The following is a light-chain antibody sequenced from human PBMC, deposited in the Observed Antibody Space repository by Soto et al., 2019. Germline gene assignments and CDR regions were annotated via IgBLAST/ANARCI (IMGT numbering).Light chain of an antibody. CDR1: SNDVGVYNY. Sequence: QSALTQPASVSGSPGQSITISCTGTSNDVGVYNYVSWYQQHPGKAPKLMIYEVTNRPSGVSNRFSGSKSSNTASLTISGLQPEDEADYYCSSYTIINTWVFGGGTKLTVL. V-gene: IGLV2-14*01. CDR2: EVT. CDR3: SSYTIINTWV. J-gene: IGLJ3*02.